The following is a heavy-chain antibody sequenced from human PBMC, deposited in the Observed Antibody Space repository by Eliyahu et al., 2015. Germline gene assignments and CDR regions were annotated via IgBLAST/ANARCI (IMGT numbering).Heavy chain of an antibody. V-gene: IGHV4-38-2*01. CDR3: ARANAFDFNYYFDY. CDR2: IYHRGST. J-gene: IGHJ4*02. CDR1: GYSISSGYY. Sequence: HVQLQXSGPGLVKPSXTLSLTCDVSGYSISSGYYWGWIRQPPGKGLQWLGSIYHRGSTSYNAXLQRRATISLDTSKNQFSLRLSSLTAVDTAIYYCARANAFDFNYYFDYWGRGALVTVSS. D-gene: IGHD3-3*01.